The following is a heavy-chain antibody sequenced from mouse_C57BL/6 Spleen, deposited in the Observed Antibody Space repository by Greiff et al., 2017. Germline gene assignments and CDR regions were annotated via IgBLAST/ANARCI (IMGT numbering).Heavy chain of an antibody. D-gene: IGHD2-4*01. CDR3: ARFRYDYDYAMDY. CDR2: INPSNGGT. J-gene: IGHJ4*01. Sequence: VQLQQPGTELVKPGASVKLSCKASGDTFTSYWMHWVKQRPGQGLEWIGNINPSNGGTNYNEKFKSKATLTVDKSSSTAYMQLSSLTSEDSAVYYCARFRYDYDYAMDYWGQGTSVTVSS. CDR1: GDTFTSYW. V-gene: IGHV1-53*01.